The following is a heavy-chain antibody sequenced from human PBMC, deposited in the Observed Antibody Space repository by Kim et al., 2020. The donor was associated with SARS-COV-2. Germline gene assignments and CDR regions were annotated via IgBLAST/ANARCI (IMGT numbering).Heavy chain of an antibody. J-gene: IGHJ4*02. Sequence: TNYTPSLKSRVTISVDTSKNQFSLKLSSVTAADTAIYYCTRCGRSITIISWGQGTLVTVSS. V-gene: IGHV4-39*01. CDR2: T. CDR3: TRCGRSITIIS. D-gene: IGHD3-9*01.